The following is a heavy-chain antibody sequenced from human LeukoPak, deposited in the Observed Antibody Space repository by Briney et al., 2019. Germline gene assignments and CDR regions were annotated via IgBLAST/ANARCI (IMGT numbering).Heavy chain of an antibody. CDR1: GGTFSSYA. J-gene: IGHJ4*02. Sequence: SVKVSCKASGGTFSSYAISWVRQAPGQGLEWMGGIIPIFGTANYAQKFQGRVTITADESMSTAYMELSSLRSEDTAVYYCARDTGYCSGGSCFFDYWGQGTLVTVSS. D-gene: IGHD2-15*01. V-gene: IGHV1-69*13. CDR2: IIPIFGTA. CDR3: ARDTGYCSGGSCFFDY.